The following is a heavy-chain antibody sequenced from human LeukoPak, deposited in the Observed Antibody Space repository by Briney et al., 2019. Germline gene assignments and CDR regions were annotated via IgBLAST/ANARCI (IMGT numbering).Heavy chain of an antibody. V-gene: IGHV1-69*04. Sequence: ASVKVSCKASGGTFSSYTISWVRQAPGQGLEWMGRIIPILGIANYAQKFQGRVTITADKSTSTAYMELSSLRSEVTAVYYCARDDRYYYDSSGYYFGWGQGTLVTVSS. CDR3: ARDDRYYYDSSGYYFG. CDR2: IIPILGIA. CDR1: GGTFSSYT. D-gene: IGHD3-22*01. J-gene: IGHJ4*02.